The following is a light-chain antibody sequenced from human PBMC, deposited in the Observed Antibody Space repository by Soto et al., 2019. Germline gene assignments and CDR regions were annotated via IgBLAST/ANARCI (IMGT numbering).Light chain of an antibody. Sequence: SYELTQTPSVSVAPGKTARITCGGNNIGGKSVHWYQQKPGQAPVVVIYYDSDRLAGIPERFSGSNSENTATLTISRVEAGDEADYYCQVWDSSSDHVVFGGGTKLTVL. CDR1: NIGGKS. V-gene: IGLV3-21*04. J-gene: IGLJ2*01. CDR3: QVWDSSSDHVV. CDR2: YDS.